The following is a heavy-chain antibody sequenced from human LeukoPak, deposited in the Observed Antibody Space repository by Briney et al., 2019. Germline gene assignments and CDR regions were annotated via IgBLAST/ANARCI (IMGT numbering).Heavy chain of an antibody. J-gene: IGHJ4*02. CDR1: GFTFRNYG. Sequence: GGSLRLSCAASGFTFRNYGMHWVRQAPGKGLDWVAVIWYDGSNKYYADSVKGRFTISRDNSKNTLYLQMNSLRAEDTAVYYCARDPLGTRPGFDYWGQGTLVTVSS. V-gene: IGHV3-33*01. D-gene: IGHD1-1*01. CDR3: ARDPLGTRPGFDY. CDR2: IWYDGSNK.